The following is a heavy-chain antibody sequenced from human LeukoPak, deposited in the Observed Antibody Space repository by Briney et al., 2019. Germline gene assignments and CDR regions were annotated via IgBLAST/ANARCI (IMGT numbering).Heavy chain of an antibody. D-gene: IGHD6-6*01. CDR3: ARVHSSSSFHFDY. Sequence: SVKVSCKASGGTFSSYAISWVRQAPGQGLEWMGGIIPIFGTANYAQKFQDRVTITTDESTSTAYMELSSLRSEDTAVYYCARVHSSSSFHFDYWGQGTLVTVSS. CDR2: IIPIFGTA. J-gene: IGHJ4*02. CDR1: GGTFSSYA. V-gene: IGHV1-69*05.